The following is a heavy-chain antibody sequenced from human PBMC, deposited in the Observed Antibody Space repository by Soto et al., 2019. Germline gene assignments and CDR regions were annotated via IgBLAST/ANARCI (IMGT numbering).Heavy chain of an antibody. CDR1: GGTFSSYA. V-gene: IGHV1-69*01. CDR3: ARWGDIVVVPAAITHYYYYGMDV. D-gene: IGHD2-2*01. J-gene: IGHJ6*02. Sequence: QVQLVQSGAEVKKPGSSVKVSCKASGGTFSSYAISWVRQAPGQGLEWMGGIIPIFGTANYAQKLQGRVTITADESTSTAYMELSSLRSEDTAVYYCARWGDIVVVPAAITHYYYYGMDVWGQGTTVTVSS. CDR2: IIPIFGTA.